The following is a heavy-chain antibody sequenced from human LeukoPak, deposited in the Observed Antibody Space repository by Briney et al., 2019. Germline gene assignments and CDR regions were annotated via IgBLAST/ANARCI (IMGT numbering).Heavy chain of an antibody. D-gene: IGHD6-19*01. Sequence: ASVKVSCMAPGYTFTSYGISWVRQAPGQGLEWMGWISAYNGNTNYAQKLQGRVTMTTDTSTSTAYMELSSLPSDDTSVYYCARWLVMAVAGPFFDYWGQAPSVTVSS. CDR1: GYTFTSYG. V-gene: IGHV1-18*04. J-gene: IGHJ4*02. CDR2: ISAYNGNT. CDR3: ARWLVMAVAGPFFDY.